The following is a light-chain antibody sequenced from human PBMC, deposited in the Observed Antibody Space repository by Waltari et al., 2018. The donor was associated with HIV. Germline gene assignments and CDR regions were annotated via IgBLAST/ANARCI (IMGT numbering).Light chain of an antibody. J-gene: IGLJ2*01. CDR1: NSNLGAGYD. V-gene: IGLV1-40*01. CDR3: QSFDTGLGVV. CDR2: TNA. Sequence: QSVLMQPLSVSGAPGQRVTISCTGYNSNLGAGYDVHWYQPLPGTAPKSLIYTNANRPSGVPDRFSGSKSGTSASLAITGLQAEYETDYYCQSFDTGLGVVFGGGTKVTVL.